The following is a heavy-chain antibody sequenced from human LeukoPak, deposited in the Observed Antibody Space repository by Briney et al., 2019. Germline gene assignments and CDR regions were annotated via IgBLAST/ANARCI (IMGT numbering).Heavy chain of an antibody. Sequence: GGSLRLSCAASGFTFSSYSMNWVRQAPGKGLEWVSYISSSSSTIYYADSVKGRFTISRDNAKNSLYLQMNSLRGEDTAVYYCARDRSGYSSFDWFDPWGQGTLVTVSS. V-gene: IGHV3-48*01. CDR3: ARDRSGYSSFDWFDP. J-gene: IGHJ5*02. CDR1: GFTFSSYS. D-gene: IGHD6-19*01. CDR2: ISSSSSTI.